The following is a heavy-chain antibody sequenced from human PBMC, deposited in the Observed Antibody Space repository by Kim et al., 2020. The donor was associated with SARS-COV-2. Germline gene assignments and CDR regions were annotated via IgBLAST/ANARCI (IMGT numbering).Heavy chain of an antibody. D-gene: IGHD1-26*01. CDR2: IYYSGST. CDR1: GGSISSSRYY. V-gene: IGHV4-39*01. CDR3: ARLGPGLLNWFDP. Sequence: SETLSLTCTVSGGSISSSRYYWGWIRQPPGKGLEWIGSIYYSGSTYYNPSLKSRVTISVDTSKNQFSLKLSSVTAADTAVYYCARLGPGLLNWFDPWGQGTLVTVSS. J-gene: IGHJ5*02.